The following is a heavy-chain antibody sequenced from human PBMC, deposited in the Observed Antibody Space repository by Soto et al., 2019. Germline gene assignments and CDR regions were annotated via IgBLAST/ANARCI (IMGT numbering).Heavy chain of an antibody. CDR3: AKDGDWYHFSTGYYSRGNYFDY. D-gene: IGHD3-3*01. CDR1: GFAFNDYG. J-gene: IGHJ4*02. Sequence: GGSLRLSCAASGFAFNDYGMYWVRQSPGKGLEWVATLSSGGGTTYYTYSVKRRFTSPRDNSMHLLYIQMNSLRADDTDVYYCAKDGDWYHFSTGYYSRGNYFDYWGQGTLVTVSS. CDR2: LSSGGGTT. V-gene: IGHV3-23*01.